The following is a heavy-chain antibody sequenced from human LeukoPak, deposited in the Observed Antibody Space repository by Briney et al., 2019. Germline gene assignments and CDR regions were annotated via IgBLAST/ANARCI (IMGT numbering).Heavy chain of an antibody. CDR3: ASLGYCSSTSCYTVDY. J-gene: IGHJ4*02. V-gene: IGHV3-23*01. CDR2: ISGSGNST. D-gene: IGHD2-2*02. Sequence: GGSLRLSCAASGFTFSSYAMSWVRQVPGKGLEWVSAISGSGNSTYYADSVKGRFTISRDNSKNTLYLQMNSLRAEDTAVYYCASLGYCSSTSCYTVDYWGQGTLVTVSS. CDR1: GFTFSSYA.